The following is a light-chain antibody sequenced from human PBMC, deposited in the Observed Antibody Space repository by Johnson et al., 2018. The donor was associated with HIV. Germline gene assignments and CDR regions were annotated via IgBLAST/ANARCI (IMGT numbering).Light chain of an antibody. V-gene: IGLV1-51*01. J-gene: IGLJ1*01. CDR3: GTWDSSLSAYV. CDR1: SSDIGNNY. Sequence: QSVLTQSPSLSAAPGQKVTISCSGSSSDIGNNYVSWYQQLPGTAPKLLIYANTKRPSGIPDRFSGSKSGTSATLGITGLQTGDEAVYYCGTWDSSLSAYVFGTGTKVTVL. CDR2: ANT.